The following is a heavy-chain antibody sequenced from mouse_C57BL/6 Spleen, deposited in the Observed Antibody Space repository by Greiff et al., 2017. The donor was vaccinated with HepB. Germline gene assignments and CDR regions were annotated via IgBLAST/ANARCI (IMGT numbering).Heavy chain of an antibody. J-gene: IGHJ1*03. CDR1: GYAFSSYW. CDR3: ARRPDYYGSSPHLDV. CDR2: INPGDGDT. D-gene: IGHD1-1*01. Sequence: QVQLKESGAELVKPGASVKISCKASGYAFSSYWMNWVKQRPGKGLEWIGQINPGDGDTNYNGKFKGKATLTADKSSSTAYMQLSSLTSEDSAVYVCARRPDYYGSSPHLDVWGTGTTVTVSS. V-gene: IGHV1-80*01.